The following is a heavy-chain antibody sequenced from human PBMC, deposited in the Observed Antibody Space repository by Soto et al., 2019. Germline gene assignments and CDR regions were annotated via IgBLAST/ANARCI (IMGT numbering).Heavy chain of an antibody. Sequence: PSETLSLTCTVSGGSISSGDYYWSWIRQPPGKGLEWIGYIYYSGSTYYNPSLKSRVTISVDNSKNQFSLKLSSVTAADTAVYYCARRMTTVTSNWFDPWGQGTLVTVSS. CDR3: ARRMTTVTSNWFDP. V-gene: IGHV4-30-4*01. D-gene: IGHD4-4*01. J-gene: IGHJ5*02. CDR1: GGSISSGDYY. CDR2: IYYSGST.